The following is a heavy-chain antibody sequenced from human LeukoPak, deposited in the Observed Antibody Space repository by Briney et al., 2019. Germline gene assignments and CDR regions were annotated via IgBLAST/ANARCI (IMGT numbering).Heavy chain of an antibody. Sequence: GGSLRLPCAASGFTFSSYGMHWVRQAPGKGMEWVAFIRYDGSNKYYADSVKGRFTISRDNSKNTLYLQMNSLRAEDTAVYYCAREFGHDRWYFDYWGQGALVTVSS. CDR2: IRYDGSNK. CDR3: AREFGHDRWYFDY. D-gene: IGHD5-12*01. CDR1: GFTFSSYG. J-gene: IGHJ4*02. V-gene: IGHV3-30*02.